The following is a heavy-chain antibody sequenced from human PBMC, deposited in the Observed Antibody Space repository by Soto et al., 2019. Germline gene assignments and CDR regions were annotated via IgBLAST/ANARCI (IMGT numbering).Heavy chain of an antibody. J-gene: IGHJ5*02. CDR3: AKGNSGSYFPYNYFGP. Sequence: LRLSCAASGFTFNSYAMTWVRQAPGKGLEWVSTISVSGGNAYYADSVKGRFTISRDYSNSTLYLQMNNLRPEDTALYYCAKGNSGSYFPYNYFGPWGQGTLVTVSS. D-gene: IGHD1-26*01. CDR2: ISVSGGNA. V-gene: IGHV3-23*01. CDR1: GFTFNSYA.